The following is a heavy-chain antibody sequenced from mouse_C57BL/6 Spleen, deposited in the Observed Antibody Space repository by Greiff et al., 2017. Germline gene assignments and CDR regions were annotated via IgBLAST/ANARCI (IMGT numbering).Heavy chain of an antibody. CDR3: ARAGAYINRNYFDY. D-gene: IGHD1-1*01. J-gene: IGHJ2*01. Sequence: QVQLQQPGAELVKPGASVKLSCKASGYTFTSYWMHWVKQRPGQGLEWIGMIHPNSGSTNYNEKFKSKATLTVDKSSSTAYMQLSSLTSEDSAVYYFARAGAYINRNYFDYWGQGTTLTVSS. V-gene: IGHV1-64*01. CDR1: GYTFTSYW. CDR2: IHPNSGST.